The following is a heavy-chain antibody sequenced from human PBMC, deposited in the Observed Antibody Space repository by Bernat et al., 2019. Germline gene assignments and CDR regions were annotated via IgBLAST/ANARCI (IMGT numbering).Heavy chain of an antibody. CDR2: IFHSGPI. D-gene: IGHD3-10*01. J-gene: IGHJ6*03. CDR3: AVYYGSGNYYAHYYYYMDV. CDR1: GYPISSGYY. Sequence: QVRLQESGPGLVKPSETLSLTCAVSGYPISSGYYWGWIRQPPGKGLEWIASIFHSGPIYYNPSLKSRVTISVDTSKNQFSLKLTSVTAADTAVYYCAVYYGSGNYYAHYYYYMDVWGKGTTVTVSS. V-gene: IGHV4-38-2*01.